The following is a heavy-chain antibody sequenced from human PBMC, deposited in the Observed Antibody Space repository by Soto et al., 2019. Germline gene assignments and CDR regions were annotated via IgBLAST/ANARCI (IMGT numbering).Heavy chain of an antibody. D-gene: IGHD6-13*01. Sequence: PGESLKISCKGSGYSFTSYWIGWVRQMPGKGLEWMGIIYPGDSDTRYSPSFQGQVTISADKSISTAYLQWSSLKASDTAMYYCARHGKFPGIAAAGLFHYYYGMDVWGQGTTVTVSS. CDR2: IYPGDSDT. CDR3: ARHGKFPGIAAAGLFHYYYGMDV. V-gene: IGHV5-51*01. CDR1: GYSFTSYW. J-gene: IGHJ6*02.